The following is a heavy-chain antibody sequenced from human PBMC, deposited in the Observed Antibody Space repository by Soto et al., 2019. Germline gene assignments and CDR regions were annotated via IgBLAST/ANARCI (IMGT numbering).Heavy chain of an antibody. CDR2: IYHSGST. CDR1: CGSISSGGYS. J-gene: IGHJ4*02. D-gene: IGHD4-17*01. V-gene: IGHV4-30-2*01. CDR3: ARMGRYGDFDY. Sequence: SETLSLTCAVSCGSISSGGYSWSWIRQPPGKGLEWIGYIYHSGSTYYNPSLKSRVTISVDRSKNQFSLKLSSVTAADTAVYYCARMGRYGDFDYWGQGTLVTV.